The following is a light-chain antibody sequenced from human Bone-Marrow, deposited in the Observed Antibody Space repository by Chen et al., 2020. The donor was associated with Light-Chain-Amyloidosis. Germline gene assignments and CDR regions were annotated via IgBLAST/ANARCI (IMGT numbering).Light chain of an antibody. CDR3: SSYTITNTLV. J-gene: IGLJ1*01. V-gene: IGLV2-14*01. CDR1: SSDVGGDNH. Sequence: QSALTQPASVSGSPGQSITISCTGTSSDVGGDNHVSWYQQHPDKAPKLMIYEVTNRPSWVPARFSGSKPDNPASLTISRLQTEDEADYFCSSYTITNTLVFGSGTRVTVL. CDR2: EVT.